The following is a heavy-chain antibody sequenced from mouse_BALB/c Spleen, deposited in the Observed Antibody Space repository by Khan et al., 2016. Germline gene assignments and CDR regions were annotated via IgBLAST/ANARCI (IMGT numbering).Heavy chain of an antibody. D-gene: IGHD2-2*01. CDR1: GFNIKDTY. Sequence: VQLQQSGAELVRPGASVKLSCTASGFNIKDTYIYWVKQRPEQGLEWIGRIDPANGNIKYDPKFQGKAAITADTSSNAAYLQLSGLTSEDTAVYYCARYGGYDMYYFDYWGQGTTLTVSS. V-gene: IGHV14-3*02. CDR3: ARYGGYDMYYFDY. J-gene: IGHJ2*01. CDR2: IDPANGNI.